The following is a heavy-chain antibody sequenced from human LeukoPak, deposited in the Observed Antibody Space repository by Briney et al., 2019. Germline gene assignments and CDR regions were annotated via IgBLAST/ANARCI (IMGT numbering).Heavy chain of an antibody. CDR3: ARARITMVRGAFDY. Sequence: SETLSLTCTVSGGSISSSSYYWGWIRQPPGKGLEWIGSIYYSGSTYYNPSLKSRVTISVDTSKNQFPLKLSSVTAADTAVYYCARARITMVRGAFDYWGQGTLVTVSS. CDR1: GGSISSSSYY. V-gene: IGHV4-39*01. CDR2: IYYSGST. D-gene: IGHD3-10*01. J-gene: IGHJ4*02.